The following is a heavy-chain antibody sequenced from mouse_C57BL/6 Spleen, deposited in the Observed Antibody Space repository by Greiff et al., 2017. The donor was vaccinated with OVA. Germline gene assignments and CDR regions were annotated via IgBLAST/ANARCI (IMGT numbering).Heavy chain of an antibody. J-gene: IGHJ2*01. V-gene: IGHV1-4*01. CDR1: GYTFTSYT. D-gene: IGHD2-5*01. CDR3: AIYYSNYFDY. CDR2: INPSSGYT. Sequence: QVQLQQSGADLARPGASVKMSCKASGYTFTSYTMHWVQQRPGQGLEWIGYINPSSGYTKYNQKFKDKATLTADKSSSTAYMQLSSLTSEDSAVYYCAIYYSNYFDYWGQGTTLTVSS.